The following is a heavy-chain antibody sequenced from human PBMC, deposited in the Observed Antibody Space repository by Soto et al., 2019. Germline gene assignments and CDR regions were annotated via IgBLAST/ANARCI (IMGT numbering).Heavy chain of an antibody. CDR3: ARARSYDFWSGYEANWFDP. J-gene: IGHJ5*02. D-gene: IGHD3-3*01. CDR1: GVTFSSYA. Sequence: GGSLRLSCAASGVTFSSYAMHWVRQAPGKGLEYVSAISSNGGSTYYANSVKGRFTISRDNSKNTLYLQMGSLRAEDMAVYYCARARSYDFWSGYEANWFDPWGQGTLVTVSS. V-gene: IGHV3-64*01. CDR2: ISSNGGST.